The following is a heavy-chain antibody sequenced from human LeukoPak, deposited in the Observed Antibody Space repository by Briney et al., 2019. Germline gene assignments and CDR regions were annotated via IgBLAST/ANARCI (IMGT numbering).Heavy chain of an antibody. CDR1: GFSFSSYS. D-gene: IGHD3/OR15-3a*01. J-gene: IGHJ4*02. Sequence: RGSLRLYCEASGFSFSSYSMNWVRQAPGKGLEWVSYISSSTTTKDYADSVKGRFTISRDNAKNSLYLHMNSLRDEDTAVYYCARDRDWSFDYWGQGPVVPVSS. CDR3: ARDRDWSFDY. CDR2: ISSSTTTK. V-gene: IGHV3-48*02.